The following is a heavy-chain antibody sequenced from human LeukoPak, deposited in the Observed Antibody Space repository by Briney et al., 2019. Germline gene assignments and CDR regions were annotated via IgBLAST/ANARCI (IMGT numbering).Heavy chain of an antibody. V-gene: IGHV4-61*02. J-gene: IGHJ2*01. CDR1: SGSISSGSYY. Sequence: PSETLSLTCTVSSGSISSGSYYWSWIRQPAGKGLEWIGRIYTSGSTNYNPSLKSRVTISVDTSKNQFSLRLSSVTAADSAVYYCGRDPVFWGDWYFDLWGRGTLVTVSS. CDR2: IYTSGST. CDR3: GRDPVFWGDWYFDL. D-gene: IGHD3-16*01.